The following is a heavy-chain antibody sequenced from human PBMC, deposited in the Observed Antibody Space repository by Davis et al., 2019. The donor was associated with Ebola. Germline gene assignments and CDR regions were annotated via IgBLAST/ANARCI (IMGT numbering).Heavy chain of an antibody. CDR3: AREYCSSTSCYHYYYYGMDV. CDR1: GYTFTSYA. D-gene: IGHD2-2*01. V-gene: IGHV1-3*01. CDR2: INAGNGNT. Sequence: ASVKVSCKASGYTFTSYAMHWVRQAPGQRLEWMGWINAGNGNTKYSQKFQGRVTITRDTSASTAYMELSSLRSEDTAVYYCAREYCSSTSCYHYYYYGMDVWGQGTTVTVSS. J-gene: IGHJ6*02.